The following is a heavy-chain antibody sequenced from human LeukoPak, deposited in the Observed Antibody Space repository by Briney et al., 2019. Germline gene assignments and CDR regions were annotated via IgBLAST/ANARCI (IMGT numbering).Heavy chain of an antibody. D-gene: IGHD4-17*01. J-gene: IGHJ4*02. CDR1: GFTFSSYS. V-gene: IGHV3-21*01. Sequence: PGGSLRLSCAASGFTFSSYSMNWVRQAPGKGLDWVSSISSSSSYIYYADSVKGRFTISRDNAKNSLYLQMNSLRAEDTAVYYCARELDYGDSPHFDYWGQGTLVTVSS. CDR3: ARELDYGDSPHFDY. CDR2: ISSSSSYI.